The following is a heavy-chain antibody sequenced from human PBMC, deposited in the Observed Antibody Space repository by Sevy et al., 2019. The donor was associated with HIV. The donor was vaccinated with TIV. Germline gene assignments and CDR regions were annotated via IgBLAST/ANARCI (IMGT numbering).Heavy chain of an antibody. Sequence: ASVKVSCKASGYTFTGYYMHSVRQAPGQGLEWMGWINPNSGGTNYAQKFQGRVTMTRDTSISTAYMELSRLRSDDTAVYYCARDGGSGYELILDYWGQGTLVTVSS. CDR2: INPNSGGT. J-gene: IGHJ4*02. V-gene: IGHV1-2*02. D-gene: IGHD5-12*01. CDR3: ARDGGSGYELILDY. CDR1: GYTFTGYY.